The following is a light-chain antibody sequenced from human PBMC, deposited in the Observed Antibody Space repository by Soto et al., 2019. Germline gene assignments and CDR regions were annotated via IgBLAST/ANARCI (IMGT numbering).Light chain of an antibody. J-gene: IGLJ3*02. V-gene: IGLV2-23*02. CDR2: EVS. CDR1: SSDVGSYNL. Sequence: QSALTQPASVSGSPGQSITISCTGTSSDVGSYNLVSWYQRHPDKDPKLMIYEVSKRPSGVSDRFSGPKSGNTASLTISGLQAEDGGDYYCCSYASTSTLLFGGGTKVAVL. CDR3: CSYASTSTLL.